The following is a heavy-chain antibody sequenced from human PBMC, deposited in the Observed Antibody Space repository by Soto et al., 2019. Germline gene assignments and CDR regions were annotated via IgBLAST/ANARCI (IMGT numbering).Heavy chain of an antibody. J-gene: IGHJ4*02. V-gene: IGHV3-48*03. Sequence: VGSLRLSCAASGFTFSSYEMNWVRQAPGKGLEWVSYISSSGSTIYYADSVKGRFTISRDNAKNSLYLQMNSLRAEDTAVYYCARDRGDYAFDYWSQGTLVTVSS. D-gene: IGHD4-17*01. CDR2: ISSSGSTI. CDR1: GFTFSSYE. CDR3: ARDRGDYAFDY.